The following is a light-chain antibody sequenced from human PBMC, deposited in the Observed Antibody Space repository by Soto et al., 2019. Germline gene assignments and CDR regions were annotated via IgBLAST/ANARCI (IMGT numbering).Light chain of an antibody. J-gene: IGKJ2*01. V-gene: IGKV1-5*03. CDR1: QSISNW. CDR3: QQYDRFPYT. CDR2: KAS. Sequence: DIQMTQSPSTLSASVGDTVTITCRASQSISNWLAWYQQKPGQAPKLLIHKASTLESGVPSRFRGSGSGTEFTLPISSLQPDDFAPFYCQQYDRFPYTFGQGTKLEIK.